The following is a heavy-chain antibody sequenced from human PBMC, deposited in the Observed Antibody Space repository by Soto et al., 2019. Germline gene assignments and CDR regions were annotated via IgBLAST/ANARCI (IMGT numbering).Heavy chain of an antibody. CDR1: GGSISSGGYY. J-gene: IGHJ4*02. CDR2: IYYSGST. Sequence: SETLSLTCTVSGGSISSGGYYWSWIRQHPGKGREWIGYIYYSGSTYYNPSLKSRATISVDKSKNQFSLTLSSVTAADTAVYYCASVGSGSYYTFYWGQGTLVTVSS. D-gene: IGHD1-26*01. V-gene: IGHV4-31*03. CDR3: ASVGSGSYYTFY.